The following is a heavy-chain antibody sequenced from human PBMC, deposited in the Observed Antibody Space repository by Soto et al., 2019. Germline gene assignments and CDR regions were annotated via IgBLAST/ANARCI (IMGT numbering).Heavy chain of an antibody. V-gene: IGHV1-18*01. CDR3: ASDESQKAIYSRSQSGY. CDR2: ISAYNGNT. CDR1: GYTFTSYG. J-gene: IGHJ4*02. Sequence: QVQLVQSGAEVKKPGASVKVSCKASGYTFTSYGISWVRQAPGQGLEWMGWISAYNGNTNYAQKLQGRVTMTTDTSTRTAYMELRRLRSDDTAGYYCASDESQKAIYSRSQSGYWGQGTLVTVSS. D-gene: IGHD6-13*01.